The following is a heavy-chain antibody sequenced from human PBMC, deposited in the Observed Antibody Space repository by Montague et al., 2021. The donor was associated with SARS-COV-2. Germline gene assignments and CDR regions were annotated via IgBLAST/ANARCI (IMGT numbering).Heavy chain of an antibody. CDR3: ARERGRGVDYFDP. Sequence: SETLPLTCAVYGGSFSGYFWSWIRQTPGRGLEWIGEINHGGTADYNPSLKSRVTLSVDTSKAQFSLILTSVTAADTAVYYCARERGRGVDYFDPWGQGTLVTVSS. CDR1: GGSFSGYF. CDR2: INHGGTA. D-gene: IGHD4-11*01. V-gene: IGHV4-34*01. J-gene: IGHJ5*02.